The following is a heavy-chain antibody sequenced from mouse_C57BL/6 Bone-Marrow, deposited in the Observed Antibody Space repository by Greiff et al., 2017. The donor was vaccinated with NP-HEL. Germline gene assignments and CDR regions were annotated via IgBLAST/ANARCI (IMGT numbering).Heavy chain of an antibody. V-gene: IGHV1-22*01. J-gene: IGHJ3*01. CDR3: ASTAWFAY. Sequence: EVQRVESGPELVKPGASVKMSCKASGYTFTDYNMHWVKQSHGKSLEWIGYINPNNGGTSYNQKFKGKATLTVNKSSSTAYMELRSLTLEDSAVYYCASTAWFAYWGQGTLVTVSA. CDR2: INPNNGGT. CDR1: GYTFTDYN.